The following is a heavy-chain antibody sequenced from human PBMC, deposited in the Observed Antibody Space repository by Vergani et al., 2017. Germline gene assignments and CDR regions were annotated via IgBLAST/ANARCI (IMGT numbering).Heavy chain of an antibody. V-gene: IGHV1-46*01. CDR2: INPSGGST. CDR3: ARDSRYCSSTSCYVGRDWFDP. CDR1: GYTFTSYY. J-gene: IGHJ5*02. Sequence: QVQLVKSGAEVKKPGASVKVSCKASGYTFTSYYMHWVRQAPGQGLEWMGIINPSGGSTSYAQKFQGRVTMTRDTSTSTVYMELSSLSSEDTAVYYCARDSRYCSSTSCYVGRDWFDPWGQGTLVTVSS. D-gene: IGHD2-2*01.